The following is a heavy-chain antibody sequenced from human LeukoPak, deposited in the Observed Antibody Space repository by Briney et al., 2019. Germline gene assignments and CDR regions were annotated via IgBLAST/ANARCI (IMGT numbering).Heavy chain of an antibody. Sequence: SETLSLTCTVSGGSISSSSYSWGWIRQPPGKGLEWIGSIYYSGSTYYNPSLKSRVTISVDTSKNQFSLKLSSVTAADTAVYYCASSYCTNGVCYFASDYFDYWGQGTLVTVSS. J-gene: IGHJ4*02. V-gene: IGHV4-39*01. CDR1: GGSISSSSYS. D-gene: IGHD2-8*01. CDR2: IYYSGST. CDR3: ASSYCTNGVCYFASDYFDY.